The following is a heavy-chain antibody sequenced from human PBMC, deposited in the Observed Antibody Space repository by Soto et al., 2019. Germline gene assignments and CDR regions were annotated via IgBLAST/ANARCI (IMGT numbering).Heavy chain of an antibody. CDR3: ASGRNFYGDYGGVDY. D-gene: IGHD4-17*01. Sequence: SETLSLTCTVSGGSVSSSSYYWGWIRQPPGKGLEWIGSIYYSGSTYYNPSLKSRVTISVDTSKNQFSLKLSSVTAADTAVYYCASGRNFYGDYGGVDYWGQGTLVTVSS. V-gene: IGHV4-39*01. CDR2: IYYSGST. CDR1: GGSVSSSSYY. J-gene: IGHJ4*02.